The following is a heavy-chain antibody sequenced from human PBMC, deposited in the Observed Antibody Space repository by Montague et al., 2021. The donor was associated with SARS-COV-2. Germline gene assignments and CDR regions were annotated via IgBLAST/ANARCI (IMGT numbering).Heavy chain of an antibody. CDR2: ISRSGSII. Sequence: RLSWPASRFTFSSYEMNWVRQAPGKGLEWVSYISRSGSIIYYADSVKGRFTISGDNAKNSLYLQMNSLRAEDTAVYYCAREYIEAAGHGNDYWGQGTLVTVSS. CDR1: RFTFSSYE. CDR3: AREYIEAAGHGNDY. V-gene: IGHV3-48*03. D-gene: IGHD6-13*01. J-gene: IGHJ4*02.